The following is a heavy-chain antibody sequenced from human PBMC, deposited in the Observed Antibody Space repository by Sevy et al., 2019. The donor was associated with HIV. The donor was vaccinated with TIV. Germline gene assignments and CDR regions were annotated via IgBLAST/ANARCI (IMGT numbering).Heavy chain of an antibody. CDR2: ISSSSSYI. Sequence: GGSLRLSCAASGFPFSSYSMHWVRQAPGKGLEWVSSISSSSSYIYYADSVKGRFTISRDKAKNSLYLQMNSLRAEDTAVYYCARDSAGYDYFAVSWYLDLWGRGTLVTVSS. D-gene: IGHD5-12*01. CDR1: GFPFSSYS. CDR3: ARDSAGYDYFAVSWYLDL. V-gene: IGHV3-21*01. J-gene: IGHJ2*01.